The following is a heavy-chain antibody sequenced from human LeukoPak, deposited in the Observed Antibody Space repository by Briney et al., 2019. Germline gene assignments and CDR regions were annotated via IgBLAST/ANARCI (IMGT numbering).Heavy chain of an antibody. Sequence: KPSETLSLTCTVSGGSISGGAYYWSWIRQPPGKGLEWIGNFFNSGNTYSNPSLKSRVTISLDTSKNQFSLQLNSVTPEDTAVYYCARDLSGIAAAGTLFDYWGQGTVVTVSS. CDR1: GGSISGGAYY. D-gene: IGHD6-13*01. V-gene: IGHV4-30-4*01. CDR3: ARDLSGIAAAGTLFDY. J-gene: IGHJ4*02. CDR2: FFNSGNT.